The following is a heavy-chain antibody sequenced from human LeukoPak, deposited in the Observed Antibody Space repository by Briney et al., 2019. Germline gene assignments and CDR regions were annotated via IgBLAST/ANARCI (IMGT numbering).Heavy chain of an antibody. V-gene: IGHV1-18*04. J-gene: IGHJ4*02. CDR2: ISAYNGNT. CDR3: ARVESGDIVVVVAAMPLAHFDY. Sequence: ASVKVSCKASGYTFTSYGISWVRQAPGQGLEWMGWISAYNGNTNYPQKLQGRVTMTTDTSTSTAYMELRSLRSDDTAVYYCARVESGDIVVVVAAMPLAHFDYWGQGTLVTVSS. CDR1: GYTFTSYG. D-gene: IGHD2-15*01.